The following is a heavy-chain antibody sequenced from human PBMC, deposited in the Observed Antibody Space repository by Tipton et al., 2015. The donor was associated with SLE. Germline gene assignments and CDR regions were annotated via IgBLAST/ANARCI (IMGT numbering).Heavy chain of an antibody. D-gene: IGHD3/OR15-3a*01. CDR2: ISNSGST. J-gene: IGHJ3*01. V-gene: IGHV4-59*11. CDR3: ARAYDFWSGKGPDAFDV. Sequence: TLSLTCTVSGFSISSPYWNWIRQPPGTGQEWIGYISNSGSTKYNPSLKSRVSISIDTSRNYFSLRLKSVTAADTAVYFCARAYDFWSGKGPDAFDVWGLGTTVIVSS. CDR1: GFSISSPY.